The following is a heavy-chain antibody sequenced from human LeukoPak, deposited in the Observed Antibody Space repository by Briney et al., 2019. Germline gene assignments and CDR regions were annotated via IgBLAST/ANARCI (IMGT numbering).Heavy chain of an antibody. V-gene: IGHV4-59*01. CDR2: IYYSGST. CDR3: ARGLHCSGGSCYSFDY. Sequence: SETLSLTCTVSGGSISSYYWSWIRQPPGKGLEWIGYIYYSGSTNYNPSLKSRVTISVDTSKNQFSLKLSSVTAADTAVYYCARGLHCSGGSCYSFDYWGQGTLVTVSS. CDR1: GGSISSYY. D-gene: IGHD2-15*01. J-gene: IGHJ4*02.